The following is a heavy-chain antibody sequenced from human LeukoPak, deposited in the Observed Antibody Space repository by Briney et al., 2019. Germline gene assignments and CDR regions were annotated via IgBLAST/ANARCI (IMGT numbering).Heavy chain of an antibody. J-gene: IGHJ4*02. CDR3: ASHSHTWGSDY. D-gene: IGHD7-27*01. Sequence: GGSLRLSCAASGFTFSSYEMNWVRQAPGKGLEWVSYISSSGSTIYYADSVKGRFTISRDNAKNSLYLQMNSLRAEDTAVYYCASHSHTWGSDYWGQGTLVTVSS. CDR2: ISSSGSTI. CDR1: GFTFSSYE. V-gene: IGHV3-48*03.